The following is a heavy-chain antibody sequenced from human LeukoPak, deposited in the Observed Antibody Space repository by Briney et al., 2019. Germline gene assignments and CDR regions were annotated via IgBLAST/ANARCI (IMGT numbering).Heavy chain of an antibody. V-gene: IGHV4-39*07. J-gene: IGHJ4*02. CDR3: ARARLGFWSGKEPGRTAVFDY. Sequence: SETLSLTCTVSGGSISSGGYYWSWIRQPPGKGLEWIGEINHSGSTNYNPSLKSRVTISVDTSKNQFSLKLSSVTAADTAVYYCARARLGFWSGKEPGRTAVFDYWGQGTLVTVSS. CDR2: INHSGST. CDR1: GGSISSGGYY. D-gene: IGHD3-3*01.